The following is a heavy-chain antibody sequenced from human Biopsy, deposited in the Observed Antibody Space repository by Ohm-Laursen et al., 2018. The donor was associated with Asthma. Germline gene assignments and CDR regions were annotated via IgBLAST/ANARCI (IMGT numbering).Heavy chain of an antibody. Sequence: SDTLSLTCTVSGASIKTDDHYWSWLRQPPGKGLEWLGFIHHSGSTSYNPSLKGGVTISVDTSKNQFSLKLSSVTAADTAVYYCARASVAASSNWFDPWGQGTLVTVSS. D-gene: IGHD6-19*01. J-gene: IGHJ5*02. V-gene: IGHV4-30-4*02. CDR2: IHHSGST. CDR3: ARASVAASSNWFDP. CDR1: GASIKTDDHY.